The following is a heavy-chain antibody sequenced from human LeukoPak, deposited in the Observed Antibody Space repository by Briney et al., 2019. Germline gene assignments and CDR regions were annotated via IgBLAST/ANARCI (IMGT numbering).Heavy chain of an antibody. Sequence: PSETLSLTYTVSGGSISSGSYYWSWIRQPAGKGLEWIGRIYTSGSSNYNPSLKSRVTISVDTSKNQVSLKLSSVTAADTAVYYCARDKWSGFDYWGQGTLVTVSS. V-gene: IGHV4-61*02. J-gene: IGHJ4*02. CDR1: GGSISSGSYY. CDR3: ARDKWSGFDY. D-gene: IGHD3-3*01. CDR2: IYTSGSS.